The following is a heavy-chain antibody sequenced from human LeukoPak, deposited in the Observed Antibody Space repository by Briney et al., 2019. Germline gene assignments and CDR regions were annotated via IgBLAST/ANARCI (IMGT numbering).Heavy chain of an antibody. CDR3: ARLSFSSSWYGNYYGMDV. CDR2: ISYRGTT. D-gene: IGHD6-13*01. CDR1: GGSFNNYY. Sequence: SETLSLTCAVYGGSFNNYYWSWIRQPPGRGLEWIGYISYRGTTKYNSSLKSRVTISVDTSKNQFSLKLSSVTAADTAVYYCARLSFSSSWYGNYYGMDVWGQGTTVTVSS. J-gene: IGHJ6*02. V-gene: IGHV4-59*08.